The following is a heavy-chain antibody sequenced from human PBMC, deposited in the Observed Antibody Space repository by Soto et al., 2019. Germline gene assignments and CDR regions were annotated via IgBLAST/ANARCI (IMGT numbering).Heavy chain of an antibody. CDR1: GGSISSYY. V-gene: IGHV4-59*08. Sequence: SETLSLTCTVSGGSISSYYWSWIRQPPGKGLEWIGYIYYSGSTNYNPSLKSRVTISVDTSKNQFSLKLSSVTAADTAVYYCARHPRGYAYYYMDVWGKGTTVTVSS. J-gene: IGHJ6*03. CDR2: IYYSGST. CDR3: ARHPRGYAYYYMDV. D-gene: IGHD5-12*01.